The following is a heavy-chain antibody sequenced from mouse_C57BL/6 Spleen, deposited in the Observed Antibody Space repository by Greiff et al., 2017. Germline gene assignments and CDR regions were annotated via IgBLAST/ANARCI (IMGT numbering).Heavy chain of an antibody. V-gene: IGHV14-1*01. CDR3: TTNYGSSYYWYFDV. CDR1: GFNIKDYY. D-gene: IGHD1-1*01. CDR2: IAPEDGDT. Sequence: VQLQQSGAELVRPGASVKLSCTASGFNIKDYYMHWVKQRPEQGLEWIGRIAPEDGDTKYAPKFQGKATMTADTSSNTAYLQLSSLTSEDTAVYYCTTNYGSSYYWYFDVWGTGTTVTVSS. J-gene: IGHJ1*03.